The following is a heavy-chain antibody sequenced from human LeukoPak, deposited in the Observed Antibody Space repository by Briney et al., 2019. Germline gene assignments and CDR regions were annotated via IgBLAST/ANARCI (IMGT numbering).Heavy chain of an antibody. D-gene: IGHD3-10*01. CDR1: GFTFSNYG. V-gene: IGHV3-30*02. CDR2: IRFDGSNK. CDR3: AKESVWFGESNPFDY. Sequence: GGSLRLSCAASGFTFSNYGMHWVRQAPGKGLEWVAFIRFDGSNKYYADSVKGRFTISRDNSKNTVYLQMSSLRAEDTAVYYCAKESVWFGESNPFDYWGQGTLVTVSS. J-gene: IGHJ4*02.